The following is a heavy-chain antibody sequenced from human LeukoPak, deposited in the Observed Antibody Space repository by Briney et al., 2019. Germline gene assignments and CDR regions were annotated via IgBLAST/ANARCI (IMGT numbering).Heavy chain of an antibody. V-gene: IGHV4-34*01. J-gene: IGHJ5*02. D-gene: IGHD1-1*01. CDR1: GGPFSAY. CDR3: GRRLFIDGWYKT. Sequence: SETLSLTCAVYGGPFSAYWSWIRQPPGKGLEWIGEINQSGSTNYNPSLKSRVIISRDTSKNEVSLKLTSVTAADTAVYFCGRRLFIDGWYKTWGLGTLVSVST. CDR2: INQSGST.